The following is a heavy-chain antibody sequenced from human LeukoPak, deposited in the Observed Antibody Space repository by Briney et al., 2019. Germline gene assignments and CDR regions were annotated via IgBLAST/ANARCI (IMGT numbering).Heavy chain of an antibody. CDR1: GGSISSSSYY. D-gene: IGHD2-2*01. CDR2: IYYSGST. J-gene: IGHJ6*02. Sequence: PSETLFLTCTVSGGSISSSSYYWGWIRQPPGKGLEWIGSIYYSGSTYYNPSLKSRVTISVDTSKNQFSLKQSSVTAADTAVYYCARHLVPAPPFLYYYYGMDVWGQGTTVTVSS. V-gene: IGHV4-39*01. CDR3: ARHLVPAPPFLYYYYGMDV.